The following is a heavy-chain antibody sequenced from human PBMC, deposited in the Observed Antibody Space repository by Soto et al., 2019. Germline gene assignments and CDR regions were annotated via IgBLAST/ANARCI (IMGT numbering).Heavy chain of an antibody. CDR1: GASFSGYQ. J-gene: IGHJ4*02. V-gene: IGHV4-34*01. CDR2: INDSGNI. Sequence: PSETLSLTCAVYGASFSGYQWTWIRQTPGKGLEWIGEINDSGNINYNPSLKSRVTISLDTPKKQISLKLSSVTAADTAVYYCARAGYYDFWSGYFPYWGQGTLVSVTS. D-gene: IGHD3-3*01. CDR3: ARAGYYDFWSGYFPY.